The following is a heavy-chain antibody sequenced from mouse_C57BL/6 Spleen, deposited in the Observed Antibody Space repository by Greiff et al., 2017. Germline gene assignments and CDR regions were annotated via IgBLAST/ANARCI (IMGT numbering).Heavy chain of an antibody. D-gene: IGHD2-3*01. CDR2: ISSGSSTI. CDR1: GFTFSDYG. CDR3: ATRWFHYAMDY. Sequence: VQLQQSGGGLVKPGGSLKLSCAASGFTFSDYGMHWVRQAPEKGLEWVAYISSGSSTIYYADTVKGRFTISSDNAKNTLFLQMTSLRSEDTAMYYCATRWFHYAMDYWGQGTSVTVSS. V-gene: IGHV5-17*01. J-gene: IGHJ4*01.